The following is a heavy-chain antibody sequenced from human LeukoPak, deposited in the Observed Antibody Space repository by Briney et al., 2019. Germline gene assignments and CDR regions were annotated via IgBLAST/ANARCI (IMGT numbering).Heavy chain of an antibody. CDR3: ASMASIAVAVSDY. J-gene: IGHJ4*02. V-gene: IGHV3-74*01. CDR2: INTDGSST. D-gene: IGHD6-19*01. CDR1: GFTFSSFW. Sequence: GGSLRLSCAASGFTFSSFWMHWVRQAPGKGLVWVSRINTDGSSTYYADSVKGRFTISRDNSKNTLYLQMNSLRAEDTAVYYCASMASIAVAVSDYWGQGTLVTVSS.